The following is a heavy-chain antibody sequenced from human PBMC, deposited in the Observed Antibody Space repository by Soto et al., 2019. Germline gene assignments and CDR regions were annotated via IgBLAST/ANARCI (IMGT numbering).Heavy chain of an antibody. Sequence: GGSLRLSCAASGFTFSSFGLHWVRQAPGKGLEWVSVIHRGGSPYYADSVKDRFTISRDNSKNTLYFQMNSLRAEDTAVYYCARGRVAAAVNAFDIWGQGTMVTVSS. CDR1: GFTFSSFG. CDR2: IHRGGSP. D-gene: IGHD6-13*01. J-gene: IGHJ3*02. V-gene: IGHV3-NL1*01. CDR3: ARGRVAAAVNAFDI.